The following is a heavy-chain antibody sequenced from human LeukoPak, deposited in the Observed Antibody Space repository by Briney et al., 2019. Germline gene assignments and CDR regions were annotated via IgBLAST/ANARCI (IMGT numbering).Heavy chain of an antibody. V-gene: IGHV3-20*04. D-gene: IGHD3-16*02. Sequence: GGSLRLSCAASGFTFDDYGMSWVRQAPGKGLEWVSGINWNGGSTGYADSVKGRFTISRDNAKNSLYLQMNSLRAEDTAVYYCARVGVYYDYVWGSYRYTSSPVYYFDYWGQGTLVTVSS. CDR3: ARVGVYYDYVWGSYRYTSSPVYYFDY. CDR2: INWNGGST. CDR1: GFTFDDYG. J-gene: IGHJ4*02.